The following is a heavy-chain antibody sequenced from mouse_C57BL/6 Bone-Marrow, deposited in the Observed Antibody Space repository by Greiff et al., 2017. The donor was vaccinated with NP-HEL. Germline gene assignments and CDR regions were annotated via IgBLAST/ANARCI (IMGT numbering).Heavy chain of an antibody. CDR1: GFSFNTYA. Sequence: EVHLVESGGGLVQPKGSLKLSCAASGFSFNTYAMNWVRQAPGKGLEWVARIRSKSNNYATYYADSVKDRFTISRDDSESMLYLQMNNLKTEDTAMYYCVRHGMVTSHYYAMDYWGQGTSVTVSS. V-gene: IGHV10-1*01. CDR2: IRSKSNNYAT. D-gene: IGHD2-2*01. J-gene: IGHJ4*01. CDR3: VRHGMVTSHYYAMDY.